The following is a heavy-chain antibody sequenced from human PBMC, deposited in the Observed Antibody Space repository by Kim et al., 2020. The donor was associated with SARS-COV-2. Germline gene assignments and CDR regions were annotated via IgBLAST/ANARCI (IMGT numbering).Heavy chain of an antibody. J-gene: IGHJ5*02. CDR3: ARRIHQGGSAP. CDR1: GDSVGNSNYF. V-gene: IGHV4-39*07. CDR2: IYYTGTS. D-gene: IGHD2-2*01. Sequence: SETLSLTCTVSGDSVGNSNYFWGWMRQPPGKGLEWIATIYYTGTSYYNPSFESRVTISLDTSKNQFSLNLASVTTADTAVYYCARRIHQGGSAPWGQGT.